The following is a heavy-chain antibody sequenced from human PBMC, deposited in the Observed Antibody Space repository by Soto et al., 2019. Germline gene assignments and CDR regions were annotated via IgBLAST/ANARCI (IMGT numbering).Heavy chain of an antibody. D-gene: IGHD2-2*01. CDR1: GFTFTSSA. CDR3: AAYSEYQLFYYYYGMDV. J-gene: IGHJ6*02. Sequence: SVKVSCKASGFTFTSSAVQWVRQARGQRLEWIGWIVVGSGNTNYAQKFQERVTITRDMSTSTAYMELSSLRSEDTAVYYCAAYSEYQLFYYYYGMDVWGQGTTVTVS. V-gene: IGHV1-58*01. CDR2: IVVGSGNT.